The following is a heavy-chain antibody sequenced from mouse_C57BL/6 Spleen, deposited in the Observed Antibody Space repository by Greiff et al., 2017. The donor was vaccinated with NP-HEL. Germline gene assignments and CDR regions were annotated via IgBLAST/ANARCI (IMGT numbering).Heavy chain of an antibody. CDR1: GYSFTSYY. CDR3: AREWGREWLLPVAY. Sequence: QVQLQQSGPELVKPGASVKISCKASGYSFTSYYIHWVKQRPGQGLEWIGWIYPGSGNTKYNEKFKGKATLTADTSSSTAYMQLSSLTSEDSAVYYCAREWGREWLLPVAYWGQGTTLTVSS. D-gene: IGHD2-3*01. V-gene: IGHV1-66*01. CDR2: IYPGSGNT. J-gene: IGHJ2*01.